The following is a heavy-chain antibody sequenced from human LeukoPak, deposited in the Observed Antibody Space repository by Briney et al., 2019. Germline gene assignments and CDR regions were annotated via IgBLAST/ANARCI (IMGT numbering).Heavy chain of an antibody. D-gene: IGHD3-10*01. CDR3: ARGPGSGSYYIAHNWFDP. CDR2: IYYSGST. J-gene: IGHJ5*02. CDR1: GGSISSSSYY. V-gene: IGHV4-39*07. Sequence: SETLSLTCTVSGGSISSSSYYWGWIRQPPGKGLEWIGTIYYSGSTYYNPSLKSRVTISVDTSKNQFSLKLSSVTAADTAVYYCARGPGSGSYYIAHNWFDPWGQGTLVTVSS.